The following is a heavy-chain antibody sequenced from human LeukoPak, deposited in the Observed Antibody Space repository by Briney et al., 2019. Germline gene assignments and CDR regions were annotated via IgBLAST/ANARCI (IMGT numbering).Heavy chain of an antibody. D-gene: IGHD6-19*01. CDR1: GGTFSSYA. V-gene: IGHV1-46*01. CDR2: INPSGGST. J-gene: IGHJ6*02. Sequence: EASVKVSCKASGGTFSSYAISWVRQAPGQGLEWMGIINPSGGSTSYAQKFQGRVTMTRDTSTSTVYMELSSLRSEDTAVYYCARGDSSGWYDDYYYYYGMDVWGQGTTATVSS. CDR3: ARGDSSGWYDDYYYYYGMDV.